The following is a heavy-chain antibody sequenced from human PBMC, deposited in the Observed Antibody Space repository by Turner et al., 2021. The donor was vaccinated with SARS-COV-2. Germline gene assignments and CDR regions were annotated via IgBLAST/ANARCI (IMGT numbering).Heavy chain of an antibody. Sequence: QVQLVQSGAEVKKPGASVKVSCKVSGYTLIELSMHWVRQAPGKGLEWMGGLDPEDGETIYAQKCKGRVTMTEDTSTDTAYMELRSLRSEDTAVYYCATAPPYCTNGVCPNWFDPWGQGTLVTVSS. D-gene: IGHD2-8*01. CDR2: LDPEDGET. CDR3: ATAPPYCTNGVCPNWFDP. J-gene: IGHJ5*02. V-gene: IGHV1-24*01. CDR1: GYTLIELS.